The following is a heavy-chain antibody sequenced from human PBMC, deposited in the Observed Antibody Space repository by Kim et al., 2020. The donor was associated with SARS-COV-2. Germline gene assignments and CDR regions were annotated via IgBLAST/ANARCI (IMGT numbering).Heavy chain of an antibody. J-gene: IGHJ6*02. CDR1: GGSISSGGYY. V-gene: IGHV4-31*03. Sequence: SETLSLTCTVSGGSISSGGYYWSWIRQHPGKGLEWIGYIYYSGSTYYNPSLKSRVTISVDTSKNQFSLKLSSVTAADTAVYYCARDVPDYDFWRVRSIGMDVRGQGTTVTVSS. D-gene: IGHD3-3*01. CDR2: IYYSGST. CDR3: ARDVPDYDFWRVRSIGMDV.